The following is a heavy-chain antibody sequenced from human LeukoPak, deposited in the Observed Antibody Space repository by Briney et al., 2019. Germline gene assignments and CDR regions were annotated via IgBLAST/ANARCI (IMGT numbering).Heavy chain of an antibody. CDR1: GGSISSGGYY. CDR3: ARGGLVVVTALDY. V-gene: IGHV4-31*03. CDR2: IYYSGST. Sequence: PSETLSLTCTVSGGSISSGGYYWSWIRQHPGKGLEWIGYIYYSGSTYYNPSLKSRVTISVDTSKNQFSLKLSSVTAADTAVYYCARGGLVVVTALDYWGQGTLVTVSS. D-gene: IGHD2-21*02. J-gene: IGHJ4*02.